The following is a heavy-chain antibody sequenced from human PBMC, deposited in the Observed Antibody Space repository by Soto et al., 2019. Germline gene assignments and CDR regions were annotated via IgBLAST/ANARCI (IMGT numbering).Heavy chain of an antibody. D-gene: IGHD2-2*02. V-gene: IGHV3-74*01. J-gene: IGHJ6*03. CDR3: ARASGYSYCSSTSCYNYYYYYMDV. Sequence: GESLKISCAASGCTFGSYWMHWVRQAPGKGLVWVSRINSDGSSTSYADSVKGRFTISRDNAKNTLYLQMNSLRAEDTAVYYCARASGYSYCSSTSCYNYYYYYMDVWGKGTTVTVSS. CDR1: GCTFGSYW. CDR2: INSDGSST.